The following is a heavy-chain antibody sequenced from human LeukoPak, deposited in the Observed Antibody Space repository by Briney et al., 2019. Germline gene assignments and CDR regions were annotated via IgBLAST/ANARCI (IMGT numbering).Heavy chain of an antibody. CDR3: ARPSCGGDCYSADI. V-gene: IGHV1-2*02. D-gene: IGHD2-21*01. Sequence: ASVKVSCKASGYTFTGYYMHWVRQAPGQGLEWMGWINPNSGGTNYAQKFQGRVTMTRDTSISTAYMELSGLRSDDTAVYYCARPSCGGDCYSADIWGQGTMVTVSS. CDR1: GYTFTGYY. J-gene: IGHJ3*02. CDR2: INPNSGGT.